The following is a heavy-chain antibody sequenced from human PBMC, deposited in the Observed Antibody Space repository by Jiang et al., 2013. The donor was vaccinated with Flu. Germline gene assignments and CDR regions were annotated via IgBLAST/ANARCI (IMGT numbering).Heavy chain of an antibody. V-gene: IGHV2-5*01. D-gene: IGHD2-8*01. CDR1: GFSLSTHGVG. CDR3: TQRSVVGVLAEHFHH. CDR2: IYWNDDK. Sequence: KPTQTLTLTCTFSGFSLSTHGVGVGWIRQPPGKALEWLALIYWNDDKRYSPSLRSRLTITKDTSKNQVVLTMTNMGPVDTATYFCTQRSVVGVLAEHFHHWGQGTLVTVSS. J-gene: IGHJ1*01.